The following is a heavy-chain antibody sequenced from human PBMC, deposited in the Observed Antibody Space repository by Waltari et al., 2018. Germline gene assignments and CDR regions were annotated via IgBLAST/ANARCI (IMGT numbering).Heavy chain of an antibody. CDR1: GFTFDDYT. Sequence: EVQLVESGGVVVQPGGSLRLSCAASGFTFDDYTMHWVRQAPGKGLEWVSLISWDGGSTSYADSVKGRFTISRDNSKNSLYLQMNSLRTEDTALYYCAKDFGSSWYGRGYYYGMDVWGQGTTVTVSS. CDR3: AKDFGSSWYGRGYYYGMDV. J-gene: IGHJ6*02. CDR2: ISWDGGST. D-gene: IGHD6-13*01. V-gene: IGHV3-43*01.